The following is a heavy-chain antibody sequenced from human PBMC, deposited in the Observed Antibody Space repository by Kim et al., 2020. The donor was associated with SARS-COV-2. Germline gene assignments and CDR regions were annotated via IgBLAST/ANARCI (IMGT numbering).Heavy chain of an antibody. CDR2: IQQDGSEN. V-gene: IGHV3-7*01. D-gene: IGHD3-3*01. J-gene: IGHJ6*02. Sequence: GGSLRLSCAASGFTFSSYWMSWVRQAPGKGLEWVANIQQDGSENYYVDSVKGRFTISRDNAKNSLYLQMNSLRAEDTAVYYCARDEGSYDFWSGYYFSPGDGMDVCGQGTTVTVSS. CDR3: ARDEGSYDFWSGYYFSPGDGMDV. CDR1: GFTFSSYW.